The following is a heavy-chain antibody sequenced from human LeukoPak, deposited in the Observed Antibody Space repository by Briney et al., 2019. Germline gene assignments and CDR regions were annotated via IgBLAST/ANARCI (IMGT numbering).Heavy chain of an antibody. CDR3: ARDYGYYYGSGTNNYCFDP. D-gene: IGHD3-10*01. V-gene: IGHV1-69*13. Sequence: SVKVSCKASGGTFSSYAISWVRQAPGQGLEWMGGIIPIFGTANYAQKFQGRVTITADESTSTAYMELSSLRSEDTAVYYCARDYGYYYGSGTNNYCFDPWGQGTLVTVSS. J-gene: IGHJ5*02. CDR1: GGTFSSYA. CDR2: IIPIFGTA.